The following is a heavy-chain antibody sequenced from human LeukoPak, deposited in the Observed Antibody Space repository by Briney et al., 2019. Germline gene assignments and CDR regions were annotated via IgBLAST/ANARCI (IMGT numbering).Heavy chain of an antibody. CDR2: VFYIGST. V-gene: IGHV4-59*01. Sequence: SETLSLTCTVSGGSISSYYWSWIRQPPGKGLEWIGYVFYIGSTNSNPSLKSRVTISVDTSKNQFSLKLSSVTAADTAVYYCARVVYSGYDFRGAMDVWGKGTTVTVSS. D-gene: IGHD5-12*01. J-gene: IGHJ6*03. CDR1: GGSISSYY. CDR3: ARVVYSGYDFRGAMDV.